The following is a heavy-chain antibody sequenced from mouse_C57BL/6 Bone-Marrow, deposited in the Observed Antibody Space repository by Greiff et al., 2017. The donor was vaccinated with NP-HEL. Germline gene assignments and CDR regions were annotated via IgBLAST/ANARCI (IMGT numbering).Heavy chain of an antibody. CDR2: INPNNGGT. CDR3: ARGDYYGSSYVFAY. V-gene: IGHV1-26*01. D-gene: IGHD1-1*01. Sequence: VQLQQSGPELVKPGASVKISCKASGYTFTDYYMNWVKQSHGKSLEWIADINPNNGGTSYNQKFKGKATLTVDKSSSTAYMELRSLTSEDSAVYYCARGDYYGSSYVFAYWGQGTLVTVSA. CDR1: GYTFTDYY. J-gene: IGHJ3*01.